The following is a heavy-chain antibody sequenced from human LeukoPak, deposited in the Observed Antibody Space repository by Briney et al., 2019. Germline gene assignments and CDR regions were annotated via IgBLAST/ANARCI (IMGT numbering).Heavy chain of an antibody. Sequence: PGGSLRLSCAASGFTFDDYGMSWVRQAPGKGLEWVSGINWNGGSTGYADSVKGRFTISRDNAKNSLYLQMNSLRAEDTALYYCARKGLYYYGSGSYYTPAFDYWGQGTLVTVSS. CDR2: INWNGGST. D-gene: IGHD3-10*01. J-gene: IGHJ4*02. CDR3: ARKGLYYYGSGSYYTPAFDY. CDR1: GFTFDDYG. V-gene: IGHV3-20*04.